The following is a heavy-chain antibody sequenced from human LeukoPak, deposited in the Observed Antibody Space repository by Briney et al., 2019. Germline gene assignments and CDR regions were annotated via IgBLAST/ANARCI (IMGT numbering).Heavy chain of an antibody. J-gene: IGHJ4*02. CDR1: GYTFTSYG. V-gene: IGHV1-69*06. D-gene: IGHD3-22*01. CDR3: ARDYDSSGPQKNYFDN. Sequence: GASVKVSCKASGYTFTSYGISWVRQAPGQGLEWMGGIIPIFGTANYAQKFQGRVTITADKSTTTAYMELRGLRSEDTAVYYCARDYDSSGPQKNYFDNWGQGVLVTVSS. CDR2: IIPIFGTA.